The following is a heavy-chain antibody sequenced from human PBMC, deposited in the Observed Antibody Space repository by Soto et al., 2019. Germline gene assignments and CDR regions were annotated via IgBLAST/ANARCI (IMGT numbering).Heavy chain of an antibody. V-gene: IGHV1-69*02. CDR1: GGTFSSYT. J-gene: IGHJ3*02. Sequence: QVQLVQSGAEVKKPGSSVKVSCKASGGTFSSYTISWVRQAPGQGLEWMGRIIPILGIANYAQKFQGRVTITADKSTSTAYMGLSSLRSEDTAVYYCARGDEDYYDSSGYRFAFDIWGQGTMVTVSS. CDR3: ARGDEDYYDSSGYRFAFDI. CDR2: IIPILGIA. D-gene: IGHD3-22*01.